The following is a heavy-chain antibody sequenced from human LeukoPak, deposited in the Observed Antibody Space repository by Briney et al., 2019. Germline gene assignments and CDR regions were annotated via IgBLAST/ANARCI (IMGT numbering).Heavy chain of an antibody. CDR2: IYYSGST. CDR3: ASGGIYSYIWFDP. J-gene: IGHJ5*02. Sequence: SETLSPTWTVAGASTGSYYWRWIRQPPGKVLEWIGYIYYSGSTTYNPSLKSRVTISVDTSNNQLSLKLNSVTTADTAVYYCASGGIYSYIWFDPWGQGTLVTVSS. D-gene: IGHD5-18*01. CDR1: GASTGSYY. V-gene: IGHV4-59*01.